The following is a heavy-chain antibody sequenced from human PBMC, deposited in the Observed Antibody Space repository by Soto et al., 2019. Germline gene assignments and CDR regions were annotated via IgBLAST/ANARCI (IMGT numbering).Heavy chain of an antibody. Sequence: DVQLLESGGGLVQPGGSLRLSCAASGFTFRSYAMSWVRQAPGKGLEWVSGISGSGISTHYADSVKGRFTVSRDNSKNTLYLPMNLLRAADTAVYNCAKEPVGPDWYCDLWGRGTLVTVAS. CDR3: AKEPVGPDWYCDL. CDR2: ISGSGIST. J-gene: IGHJ2*01. CDR1: GFTFRSYA. V-gene: IGHV3-23*01.